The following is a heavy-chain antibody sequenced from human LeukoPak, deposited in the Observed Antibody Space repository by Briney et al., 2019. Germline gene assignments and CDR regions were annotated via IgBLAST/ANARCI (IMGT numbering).Heavy chain of an antibody. CDR1: GLTFSSYA. D-gene: IGHD3-22*01. V-gene: IGHV3-30-3*01. Sequence: GGSLRLSCAASGLTFSSYAIHWVRQAPGKGLEWVAVISYDGSNKYYADSVKGRFTISRGNSKNTLYLQMNSLRAEDTAVYYCARAGLSYYDSSGYYSAYWGQGTLVTVSS. CDR3: ARAGLSYYDSSGYYSAY. J-gene: IGHJ4*02. CDR2: ISYDGSNK.